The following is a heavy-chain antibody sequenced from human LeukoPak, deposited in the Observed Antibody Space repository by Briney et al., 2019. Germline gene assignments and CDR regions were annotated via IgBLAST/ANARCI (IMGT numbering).Heavy chain of an antibody. CDR1: GYTLTELS. J-gene: IGHJ4*02. Sequence: ASVKVSCKVSGYTLTELSMHWVRQVPGKGLEWMGGFDPEDGETIYAQKFQGRVTMTRDTSISTAYMELSRLRSDDTAVYYCARREYSSSWFFDYWGQGTLVTVSS. CDR2: FDPEDGET. D-gene: IGHD6-13*01. CDR3: ARREYSSSWFFDY. V-gene: IGHV1-24*01.